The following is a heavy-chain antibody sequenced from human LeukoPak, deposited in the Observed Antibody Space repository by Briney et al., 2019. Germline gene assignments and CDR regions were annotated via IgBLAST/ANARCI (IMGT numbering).Heavy chain of an antibody. CDR3: ARGPRHYNWNYNWFDP. CDR1: GFTFSDYY. J-gene: IGHJ5*02. V-gene: IGHV3-11*04. D-gene: IGHD1-7*01. CDR2: ISSSGSTI. Sequence: GGSLRLSCAASGFTFSDYYMSWIRQAPGKGLEWVSYISSSGSTIYYADSVKGRFTISRDNAKNSPYLQMNSLRAEDTAVYYCARGPRHYNWNYNWFDPWGQGTLVTVSS.